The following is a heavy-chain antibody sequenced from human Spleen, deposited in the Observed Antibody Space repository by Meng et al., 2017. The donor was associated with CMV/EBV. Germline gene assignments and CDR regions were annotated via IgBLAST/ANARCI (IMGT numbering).Heavy chain of an antibody. Sequence: GGSLRLSCTVSGGSISSYYWSWIRQPPGKGLEWVSGISWNSGSIGYADSVKGRFTISRDNAKNSLYLQMNSLRAEDTALYYCAKGALRIIYSTKDYWGQGTLVTVSS. D-gene: IGHD6-13*01. V-gene: IGHV3-9*01. J-gene: IGHJ4*02. CDR1: GGSISSYY. CDR2: ISWNSGSI. CDR3: AKGALRIIYSTKDY.